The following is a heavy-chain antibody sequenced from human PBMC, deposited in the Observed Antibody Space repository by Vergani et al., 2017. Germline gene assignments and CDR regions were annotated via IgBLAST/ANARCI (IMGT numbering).Heavy chain of an antibody. Sequence: EVQLLESGGGLVQPGGSLRLSCAASGFTFGDYYMAWIRLAPGKGLDWVASIKRDGTETFYVDSVKGRFTISRDNAKTTLYLQMNSLRDEDRGVYYCARDKSKRAPAVMGTYYYYMDVWGKGTKVTVSS. CDR3: ARDKSKRAPAVMGTYYYYMDV. CDR1: GFTFGDYY. J-gene: IGHJ6*03. V-gene: IGHV3-7*01. D-gene: IGHD3-16*01. CDR2: IKRDGTET.